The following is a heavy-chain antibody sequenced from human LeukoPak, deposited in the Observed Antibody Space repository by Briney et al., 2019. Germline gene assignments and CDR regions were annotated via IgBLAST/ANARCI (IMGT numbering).Heavy chain of an antibody. CDR2: INPDESEK. CDR3: VRDLHYSRLDY. Sequence: GGSLRLSCAVSGLSFSTSWMDWVRQAPGKGLEWVASINPDESEKYSAGSVRGRFTISRDNAKNSLFLQMENLRVEDTAFYYCVRDLHYSRLDYWGQGMLVAVSS. CDR1: GLSFSTSW. V-gene: IGHV3-7*01. D-gene: IGHD4-11*01. J-gene: IGHJ4*02.